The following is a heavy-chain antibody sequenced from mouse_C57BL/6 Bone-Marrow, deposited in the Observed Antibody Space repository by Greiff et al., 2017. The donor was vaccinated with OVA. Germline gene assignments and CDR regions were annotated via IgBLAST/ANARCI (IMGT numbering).Heavy chain of an antibody. CDR3: TRDYYGSFGD. D-gene: IGHD1-1*01. J-gene: IGHJ3*01. Sequence: EVLLVESGAGLVKPGGSLKLSCAASGFTFSSYAMSWVRQTPEKRLEWVAYISSGGDYIYYADTVKGRFTISRDNARNTLYLQMSSLKSEDTAMYYCTRDYYGSFGDWGKGTLVTVSA. V-gene: IGHV5-9-1*02. CDR1: GFTFSSYA. CDR2: ISSGGDYI.